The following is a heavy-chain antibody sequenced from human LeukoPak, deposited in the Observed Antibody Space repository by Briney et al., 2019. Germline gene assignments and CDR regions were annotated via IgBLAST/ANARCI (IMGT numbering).Heavy chain of an antibody. D-gene: IGHD6-13*01. CDR3: VSIRQGTGPFGERRYSSSWYYFDY. CDR1: GFTFSSYG. J-gene: IGHJ4*02. V-gene: IGHV3-21*01. Sequence: GGSLRLSCAASGFTFSSYGMNWVRQAPGKGLEWVATISSSSSNKYYADSVKGRFTISRDNAKNTLYLQMNSLRVEDTAVYYCVSIRQGTGPFGERRYSSSWYYFDYWGQGTLVTVSS. CDR2: ISSSSSNK.